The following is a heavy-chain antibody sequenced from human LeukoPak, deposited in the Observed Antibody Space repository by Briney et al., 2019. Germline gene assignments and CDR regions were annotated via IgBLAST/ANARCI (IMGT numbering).Heavy chain of an antibody. Sequence: SVKVSCKASGFTFTSSAMQWVRQARGQRLEWIGWIVVGSGNTNYAQKFQERVTITRDMSTSTAYMELGSLRSEDAAVYYCAADVLSDIVATGLDYWGQGTLVTVSS. CDR1: GFTFTSSA. CDR3: AADVLSDIVATGLDY. J-gene: IGHJ4*02. D-gene: IGHD5-12*01. CDR2: IVVGSGNT. V-gene: IGHV1-58*02.